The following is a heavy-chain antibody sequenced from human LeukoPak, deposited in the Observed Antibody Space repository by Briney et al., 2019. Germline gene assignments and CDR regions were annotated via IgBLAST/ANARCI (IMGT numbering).Heavy chain of an antibody. V-gene: IGHV1-18*04. Sequence: ASVKVSCKASGYTFTGYYMHWVRQAPGQGLEWMGWISAYNGNTNYAQKLQGRVTMTTDTSTSTAYMELRSLRSDDTAVYYCARDPRVVPAARDFWFDPWGQGTLVTVSS. D-gene: IGHD2-2*01. CDR1: GYTFTGYY. J-gene: IGHJ5*02. CDR2: ISAYNGNT. CDR3: ARDPRVVPAARDFWFDP.